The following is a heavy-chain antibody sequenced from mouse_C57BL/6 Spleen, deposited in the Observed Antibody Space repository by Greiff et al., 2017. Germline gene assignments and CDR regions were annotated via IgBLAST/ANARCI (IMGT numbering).Heavy chain of an antibody. CDR3: TRDYYGSRFYAMDY. CDR2: IDPETGGT. D-gene: IGHD1-1*01. V-gene: IGHV1-15*01. Sequence: VQLQQSGAELVRPGASVTLSCKASGYTFTDYEMHWVKQTPVHGLEWIGAIDPETGGTAYNQKFKGKAILTADKSSSTAYMELRSLTSEDSAVXYCTRDYYGSRFYAMDYWGQGTSVTVSS. CDR1: GYTFTDYE. J-gene: IGHJ4*01.